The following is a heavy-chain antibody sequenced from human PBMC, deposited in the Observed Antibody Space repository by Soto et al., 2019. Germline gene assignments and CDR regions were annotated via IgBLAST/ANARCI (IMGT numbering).Heavy chain of an antibody. CDR1: GFTFSSYW. CDR3: ARDLMDSGYTYGDYYYYGMDV. CDR2: INSDGSST. Sequence: EVQLVESGGGLVQPGGSLRLSCAASGFTFSSYWMHWVRQAPGKGLVWVSRINSDGSSTSYADSVKGRFTISRDNAKNTLYLQMNSLRAEDTAVYYCARDLMDSGYTYGDYYYYGMDVWGQGTTVTVSS. V-gene: IGHV3-74*01. D-gene: IGHD5-12*01. J-gene: IGHJ6*02.